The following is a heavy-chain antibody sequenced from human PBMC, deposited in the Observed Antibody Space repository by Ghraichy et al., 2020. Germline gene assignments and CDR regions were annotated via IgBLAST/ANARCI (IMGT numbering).Heavy chain of an antibody. Sequence: GGSLRLSWAASAFTFSNDAMCWLLHAPGMGLKCVSGISCSGDSTYYADSVKGRFTISIDKNTLYLQMNSLRVEDTAVYYCAKTYWPEVSLFDYGGQGTWVIDSS. D-gene: IGHD2-21*01. CDR2: ISCSGDST. CDR1: AFTFSNDA. J-gene: IGHJ4*02. CDR3: AKTYWPEVSLFDY. V-gene: IGHV3-23*01.